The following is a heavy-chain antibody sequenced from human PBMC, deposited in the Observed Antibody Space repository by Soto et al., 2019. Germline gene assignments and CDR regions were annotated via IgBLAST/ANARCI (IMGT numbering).Heavy chain of an antibody. CDR3: AKDWYHTIDS. V-gene: IGHV3-74*01. CDR1: GFYFSNTW. J-gene: IGHJ4*02. CDR2: INSDGSSI. D-gene: IGHD1-20*01. Sequence: LRLSCATSGFYFSNTWIHWVRQVPGQGLVWVSRINSDGSSIIYADSVKGRFTLSRDNAKNTVHLQMSSLRVEDTAVYYCAKDWYHTIDSWGQGIPVTVSS.